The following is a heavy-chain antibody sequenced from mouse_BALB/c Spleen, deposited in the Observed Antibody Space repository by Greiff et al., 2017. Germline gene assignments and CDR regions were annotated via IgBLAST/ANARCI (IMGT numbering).Heavy chain of an antibody. CDR3: ARGRVAYYGNNYYAMDY. D-gene: IGHD2-10*01. V-gene: IGHV2-2*02. CDR1: GFSLTSYG. Sequence: HVQLQQSGPGLVQPSQSLSITCTVSGFSLTSYGVHWVRQSPGKGLEWLGVIWSGGSTDYNAAFISRLSISKDNSKSQVFFKMNSLQANDTAIYYCARGRVAYYGNNYYAMDYWGQGTSVTVSS. J-gene: IGHJ4*01. CDR2: IWSGGST.